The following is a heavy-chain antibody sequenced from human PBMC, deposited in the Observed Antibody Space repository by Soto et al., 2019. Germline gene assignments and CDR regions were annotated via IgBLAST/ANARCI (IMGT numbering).Heavy chain of an antibody. J-gene: IGHJ4*02. CDR2: IRSKAYGGTT. CDR1: GFTFGDYA. V-gene: IGHV3-49*03. Sequence: GGSLRLSCTASGFTFGDYAMSWFRQAPGKGLEWVGFIRSKAYGGTTEYAASVKGRFTISRDDSKSIAYLQMNSLKTEDTAVYYCTRALGTITIFGMVDYWGQGTLVTVSS. CDR3: TRALGTITIFGMVDY. D-gene: IGHD3-3*01.